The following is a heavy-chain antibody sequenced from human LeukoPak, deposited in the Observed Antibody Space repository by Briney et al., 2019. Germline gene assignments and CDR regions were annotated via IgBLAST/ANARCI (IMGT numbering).Heavy chain of an antibody. CDR2: ISSSSSYI. D-gene: IGHD5-18*01. Sequence: PGGSLRLSCAASGFTFSSYAMSWVRQAPGKGLEWVSSISSSSSYIYYADSVKGRFTISRDNAKNSLYLQMNSLRAEDTAVYYCARVAVDTAMAIDYWGQGTLVTVSS. CDR3: ARVAVDTAMAIDY. J-gene: IGHJ4*02. CDR1: GFTFSSYA. V-gene: IGHV3-21*01.